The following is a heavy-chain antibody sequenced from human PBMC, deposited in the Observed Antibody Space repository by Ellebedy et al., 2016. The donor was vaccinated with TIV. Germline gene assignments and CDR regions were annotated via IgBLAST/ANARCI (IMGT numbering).Heavy chain of an antibody. D-gene: IGHD6-19*01. CDR1: GYTFTGYY. V-gene: IGHV1-2*02. CDR2: INPNSGGA. CDR3: ASYPYSSGWYSFDY. Sequence: ASVKVSCKASGYTFTGYYMHWVRQAPGQGLEWMGWINPNSGGANYAQKFQGRVTMTRDTSISTAYMELSRLRSDDTAVYYCASYPYSSGWYSFDYWGQGTLVTVSS. J-gene: IGHJ4*02.